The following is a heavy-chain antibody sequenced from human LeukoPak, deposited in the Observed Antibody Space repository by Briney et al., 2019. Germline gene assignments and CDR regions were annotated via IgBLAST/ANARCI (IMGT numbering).Heavy chain of an antibody. Sequence: PSETLSLTCTVSGGSISSYYWSWIRQPPGKGLEWLGYIYYSGSTNYNPSLKSRVTISVDTSKDQYPLKLSSVTAADTAVYYCARQLGYCSSTSCFNWFDPWGQGTLVTVSS. CDR3: ARQLGYCSSTSCFNWFDP. D-gene: IGHD2-2*01. CDR2: IYYSGST. V-gene: IGHV4-59*08. J-gene: IGHJ5*02. CDR1: GGSISSYY.